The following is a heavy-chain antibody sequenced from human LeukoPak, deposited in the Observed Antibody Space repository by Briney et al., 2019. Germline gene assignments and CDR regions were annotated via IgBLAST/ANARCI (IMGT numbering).Heavy chain of an antibody. V-gene: IGHV1-8*01. CDR3: ARGLMGYCSGGSCFHFDY. D-gene: IGHD2-15*01. Sequence: EASVTVSCKASGYTFTSYDINWVRQATGQGLEWMGWMNPNSGNTGYAQKFQGRVTMTRNTSISTAYMELSSLRSEDTAVYYCARGLMGYCSGGSCFHFDYWGQGTLVTVSS. CDR2: MNPNSGNT. J-gene: IGHJ4*02. CDR1: GYTFTSYD.